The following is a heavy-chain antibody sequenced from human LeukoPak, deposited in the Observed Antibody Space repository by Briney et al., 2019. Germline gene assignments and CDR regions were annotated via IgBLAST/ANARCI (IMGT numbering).Heavy chain of an antibody. CDR3: ARVTGYYYGSGRGYYFDY. V-gene: IGHV4-39*07. Sequence: PSETLSLTCTVSGGSISSSSYYWGWIRQPPGKGLEWIGSIYYSGSTYYNPSLKSRVTISVDTSKNQFSLKLSSVTAADTAVYYCARVTGYYYGSGRGYYFDYWGQGTLITVSS. CDR1: GGSISSSSYY. CDR2: IYYSGST. D-gene: IGHD3-10*01. J-gene: IGHJ4*02.